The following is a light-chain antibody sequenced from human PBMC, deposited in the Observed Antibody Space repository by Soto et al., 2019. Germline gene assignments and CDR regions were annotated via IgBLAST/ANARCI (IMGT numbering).Light chain of an antibody. J-gene: IGLJ2*01. Sequence: QSALTQPASVSGSPGQSITISCTGTSSDVGGYNYVSWYQQHPGEAPKFMIYDVSNRPSGVSNRFSGSKSGNTASLTISGLQAEDEADYYCSSYTSSSTLGHVVFGGGTKLTVL. CDR2: DVS. CDR1: SSDVGGYNY. CDR3: SSYTSSSTLGHVV. V-gene: IGLV2-14*01.